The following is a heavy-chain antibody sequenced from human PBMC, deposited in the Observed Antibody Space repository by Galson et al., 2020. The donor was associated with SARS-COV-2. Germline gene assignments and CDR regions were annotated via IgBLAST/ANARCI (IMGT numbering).Heavy chain of an antibody. J-gene: IGHJ5*02. CDR2: IYYSGST. CDR3: ARCILYYDFWSGSNQGDWFDP. CDR1: GGSISSSSYY. D-gene: IGHD3-3*01. Sequence: SETLSLTCTVSGGSISSSSYYWGWIRQPPGKGLEWIGSIYYSGSTYYNPSLKSRVTISVDTSKNQFSLKLSSVTAADTAVYYCARCILYYDFWSGSNQGDWFDPWGQGTLVTVSS. V-gene: IGHV4-39*07.